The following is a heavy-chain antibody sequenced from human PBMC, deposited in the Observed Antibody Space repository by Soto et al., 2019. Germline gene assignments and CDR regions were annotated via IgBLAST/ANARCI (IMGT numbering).Heavy chain of an antibody. V-gene: IGHV3-11*01. Sequence: PGGSLRLSCAASGFTSSDYYMSWVRQAPGKGLEWVSYITSDATTIYYADSVKGRFTISRDNARNSLYLQMNSLRAEDSAMYYCARPSCTTTSCFYYFDSWGQGTLVTVSS. D-gene: IGHD2-2*01. CDR2: ITSDATTI. CDR1: GFTSSDYY. J-gene: IGHJ4*02. CDR3: ARPSCTTTSCFYYFDS.